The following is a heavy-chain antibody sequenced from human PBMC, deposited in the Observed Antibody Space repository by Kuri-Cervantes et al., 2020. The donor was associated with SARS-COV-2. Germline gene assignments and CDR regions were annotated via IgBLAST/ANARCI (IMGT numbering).Heavy chain of an antibody. CDR2: IIPIFGTA. V-gene: IGHV1-69*05. J-gene: IGHJ4*02. CDR3: ATCYGRELDY. CDR1: GGTFSSYA. Sequence: SVKVSCKASGGTFSSYAISWVRQAPGQGLEWMGGIIPIFGTANYAQKFQGRVTITTDESTSTAYMELSRLVSDDTATYYCATCYGRELDYWGQGTLVTVSS. D-gene: IGHD5-18*01.